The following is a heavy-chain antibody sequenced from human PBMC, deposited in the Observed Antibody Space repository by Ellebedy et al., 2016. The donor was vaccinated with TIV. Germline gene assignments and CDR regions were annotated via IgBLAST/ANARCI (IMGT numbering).Heavy chain of an antibody. CDR1: GGSIITSSYS. J-gene: IGHJ4*02. Sequence: SETLSLTXTVSGGSIITSSYSWGWIRQPPGKGLEWIGEFTPYGSTNYSPSLKSRVTILGDRSNNQFSLKLSSVTAADTAVYYCAGHPVDFDFWGQGTLVTVSS. V-gene: IGHV4-39*07. CDR3: AGHPVDFDF. CDR2: FTPYGST.